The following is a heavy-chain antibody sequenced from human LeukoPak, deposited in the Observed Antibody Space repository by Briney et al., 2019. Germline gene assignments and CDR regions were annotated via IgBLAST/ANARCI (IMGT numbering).Heavy chain of an antibody. CDR3: ARDAYYYDSSSYYRNAFDI. CDR2: IYGIDSTI. V-gene: IGHV3-11*01. J-gene: IGHJ3*02. D-gene: IGHD3-22*01. Sequence: GGSLRLSCAASGYTFSDYYMSWIRQAPGKGLEWLSYIYGIDSTISYAASVKGRFTISRDNAKNSLYLQMNSLRAEDTAVYYCARDAYYYDSSSYYRNAFDIWGQGTVVTVSS. CDR1: GYTFSDYY.